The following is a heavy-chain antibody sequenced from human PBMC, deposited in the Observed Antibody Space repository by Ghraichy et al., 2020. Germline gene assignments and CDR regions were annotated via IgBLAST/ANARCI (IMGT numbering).Heavy chain of an antibody. CDR3: ARGVLIGLVVYALRATRGFDY. V-gene: IGHV4-34*01. CDR2: INHSGST. J-gene: IGHJ4*02. D-gene: IGHD2-8*02. Sequence: SETLSLTCAVYGGSFSGYYWSWIRQPPGKGLEWIGEINHSGSTNYNPSLKSRVTISVDTSKNQFSLKLSSVTAADTAVYYCARGVLIGLVVYALRATRGFDYWGQGTLVTVSS. CDR1: GGSFSGYY.